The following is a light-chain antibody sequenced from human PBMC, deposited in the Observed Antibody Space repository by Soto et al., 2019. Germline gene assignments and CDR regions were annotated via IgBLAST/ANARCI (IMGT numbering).Light chain of an antibody. Sequence: QSISRWLAWYQQKPGKAPKLLIYKASTLKSGVTSRFSGSGYETEFILTLRSLQPDDSALYYCQPHGTSPRTVGGGTKLEIK. J-gene: IGKJ4*01. CDR3: QPHGTSPRT. CDR2: KAS. CDR1: QSISRW. V-gene: IGKV1-5*03.